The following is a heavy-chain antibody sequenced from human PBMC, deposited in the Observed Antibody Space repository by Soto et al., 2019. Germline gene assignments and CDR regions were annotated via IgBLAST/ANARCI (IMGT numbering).Heavy chain of an antibody. D-gene: IGHD3-22*01. CDR3: ARFSSGYYQGVFQYYFDY. V-gene: IGHV4-39*01. CDR1: GGSISSSSYY. J-gene: IGHJ4*02. Sequence: SETLSLTCTVSGGSISSSSYYWGWIRQPPGKGLEWIGSIYYSGSTYYNPSLKSRVTISVDTSKNQFSLKLSSVTAADTAVYYCARFSSGYYQGVFQYYFDYWGQGTLVTVSS. CDR2: IYYSGST.